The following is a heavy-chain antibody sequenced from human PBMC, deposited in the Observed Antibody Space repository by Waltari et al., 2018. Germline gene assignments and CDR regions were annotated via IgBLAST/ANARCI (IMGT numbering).Heavy chain of an antibody. V-gene: IGHV3-7*01. D-gene: IGHD3-3*01. CDR3: ARDWSGSGRGINY. CDR2: IKTEGSDK. CDR1: GFTFTTYW. J-gene: IGHJ4*02. Sequence: VESGGGLVQPGGSLRLSCAASGFTFTTYWMSWVRQAPGKGLEWVGNIKTEGSDKYYVDSWKGRFTISRDNAKNSRSLQMSTLRVEDTGRYYCARDWSGSGRGINYWGQGTLVTVSS.